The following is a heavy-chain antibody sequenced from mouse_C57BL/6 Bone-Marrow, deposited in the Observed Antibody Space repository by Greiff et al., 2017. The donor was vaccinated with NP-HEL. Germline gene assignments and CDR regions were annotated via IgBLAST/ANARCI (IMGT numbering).Heavy chain of an antibody. CDR2: IWSGGST. D-gene: IGHD1-1*01. V-gene: IGHV2-2*01. CDR3: ARRDDYGSYFDY. J-gene: IGHJ2*01. CDR1: GFSLTSYG. Sequence: VKLQESGPGLVQPSQSLSITCTVSGFSLTSYGVHWVRQSPGKGLEWLGVIWSGGSTDYNAAFISRLSISKDNSKSQVFFKMNSLQADDTAIYYCARRDDYGSYFDYWGQGTTLTVSS.